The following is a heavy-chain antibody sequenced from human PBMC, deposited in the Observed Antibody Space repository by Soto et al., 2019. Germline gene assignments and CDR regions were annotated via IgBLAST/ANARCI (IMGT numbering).Heavy chain of an antibody. D-gene: IGHD7-27*01. CDR2: INHSGST. CDR3: ARVPGP. J-gene: IGHJ5*02. Sequence: TSETLSLTCAVYCGSFRGYYWSWIRQPPGKGLEWIGEINHSGSTHYNPSLKSRVTISVDTSKNQFSLKLTSVTAADTAVYYCARVPGPWGQGTLVTVS. V-gene: IGHV4-34*01. CDR1: CGSFRGYY.